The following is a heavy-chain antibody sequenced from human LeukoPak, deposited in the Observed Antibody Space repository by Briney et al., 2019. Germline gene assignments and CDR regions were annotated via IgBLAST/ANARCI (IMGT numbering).Heavy chain of an antibody. CDR2: ISGSSNYI. CDR1: GFTFSSYT. V-gene: IGHV3-21*01. CDR3: ARERIDSGEYEVLDY. D-gene: IGHD4-17*01. J-gene: IGHJ4*02. Sequence: GGSLRLSCAASGFTFSSYTMNWVRQAPGKGLEWVSSISGSSNYIYHADSLEGRSTISRDNAKSSLYLQMSSLRVEATAVYYCARERIDSGEYEVLDYWGQGTLVTVSS.